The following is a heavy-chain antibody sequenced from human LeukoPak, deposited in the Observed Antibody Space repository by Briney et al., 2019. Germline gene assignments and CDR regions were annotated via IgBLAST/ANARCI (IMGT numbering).Heavy chain of an antibody. J-gene: IGHJ1*01. CDR3: ARGYGDHVGPFYFQH. Sequence: QAGGSLRLSCAASGFTVSTIYMTWVRQAPGKGLEWVSIIYSGGNTYYADSVKGRFTISRDNSKNTLYLQMNSLRVEDTAVYYCARGYGDHVGPFYFQHWGQGTLVTVSS. D-gene: IGHD4-17*01. CDR1: GFTVSTIY. CDR2: IYSGGNT. V-gene: IGHV3-66*01.